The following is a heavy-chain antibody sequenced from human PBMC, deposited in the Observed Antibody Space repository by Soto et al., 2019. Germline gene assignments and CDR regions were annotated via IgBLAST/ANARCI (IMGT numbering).Heavy chain of an antibody. V-gene: IGHV3-30-3*01. CDR3: ARDASLPSANQWFGELYFPHFDY. Sequence: GGSLRLSCAASGLTFSSYAMHWVRQSPGKGLEWVAVISYDGSNKYYADSVKGRFTISRDNSKNTLYLQMNSLRAEDTAVYYCARDASLPSANQWFGELYFPHFDYWGQGTLVTVSS. CDR2: ISYDGSNK. D-gene: IGHD3-10*01. CDR1: GLTFSSYA. J-gene: IGHJ4*02.